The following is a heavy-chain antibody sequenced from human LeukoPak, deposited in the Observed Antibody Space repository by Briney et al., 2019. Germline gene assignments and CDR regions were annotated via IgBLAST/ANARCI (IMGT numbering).Heavy chain of an antibody. J-gene: IGHJ4*02. CDR2: INPSRGRSST. Sequence: GASVKVSCKASGYTFTSYDMQWGGQAPGQGGGWRGGINPSRGRSSTSYAHKFPGRVPLTRDTSTSTVYMELSSLSSEDTAVHYCARALAPFCSGSYAFDCWGQGTLVTVSS. CDR1: GYTFTSYD. D-gene: IGHD3-10*02. V-gene: IGHV1-46*01. CDR3: ARALAPFCSGSYAFDC.